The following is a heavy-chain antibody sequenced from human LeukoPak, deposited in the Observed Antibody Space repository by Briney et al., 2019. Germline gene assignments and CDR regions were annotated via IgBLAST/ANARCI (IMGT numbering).Heavy chain of an antibody. J-gene: IGHJ4*02. V-gene: IGHV3-23*01. CDR2: INGDGDT. CDR3: ARSRSGSVAGTSDH. D-gene: IGHD6-19*01. Sequence: GGSLRLSCAASGFTFSSYSMNWVRQAPGKGLEWVSSINGDGDTYYTDSVKGRFTISRDNSRNTLYLQMNSLRAEDTAVYYCARSRSGSVAGTSDHWGQGTLVIVSS. CDR1: GFTFSSYS.